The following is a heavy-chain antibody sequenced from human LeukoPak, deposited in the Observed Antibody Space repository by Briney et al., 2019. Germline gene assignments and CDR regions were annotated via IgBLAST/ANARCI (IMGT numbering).Heavy chain of an antibody. V-gene: IGHV4-59*01. D-gene: IGHD3-10*01. CDR3: ARGGVNYKIAGP. Sequence: SETLSLTCTVSGGSITSYYWSWIRQPPGKGLEWIGYIYYSGGTNYNPSLKSRVTISVDTSKNQFSLKLSSVTAADTAVYYCARGGVNYKIAGPWGQGALVTASS. J-gene: IGHJ5*02. CDR1: GGSITSYY. CDR2: IYYSGGT.